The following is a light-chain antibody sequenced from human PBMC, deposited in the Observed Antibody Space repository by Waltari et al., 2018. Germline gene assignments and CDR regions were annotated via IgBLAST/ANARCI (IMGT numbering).Light chain of an antibody. CDR3: SSYARSSHVV. CDR1: SSTIGIHNY. J-gene: IGLJ2*01. V-gene: IGLV2-14*01. CDR2: DVS. Sequence: QSALTQPASVSGSPGQSITIPCTGTSSTIGIHNYLSWYQQNPGKAPKLMIYDVSKRPSGVSNRFSGSKSGNTASLTISGLQAEDEADYYCSSYARSSHVVFGGGTKLTVL.